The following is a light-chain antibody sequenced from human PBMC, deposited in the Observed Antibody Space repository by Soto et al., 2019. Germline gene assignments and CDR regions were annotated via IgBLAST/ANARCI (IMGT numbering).Light chain of an antibody. V-gene: IGLV2-11*01. J-gene: IGLJ1*01. CDR3: CTFAGRYSYV. CDR2: DVA. Sequence: QSALTQPRSVSWSPGQSVTISCTGTSSDVGSYNFVSWHQQHPGKAPKLMIYDVAKRPSGVPDRFSGSKSGNTASLTISGLQAEDEADYYCCTFAGRYSYVFGSGTKVTVL. CDR1: SSDVGSYNF.